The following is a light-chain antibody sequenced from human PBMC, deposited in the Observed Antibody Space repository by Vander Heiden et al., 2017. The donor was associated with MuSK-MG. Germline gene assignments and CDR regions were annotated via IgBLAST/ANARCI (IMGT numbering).Light chain of an antibody. V-gene: IGKV2-24*01. Sequence: DIVMTQSPLASPVTLVQPASISCRSGQCLVHSDGNTYLSWLQQRPGQPPRLLIYKSSNRASGVPDRFSGSGAGTDFTLKISRVEAEDIGVYYCKQAKKFPQTFGEGTKVEIK. J-gene: IGKJ4*02. CDR1: QCLVHSDGNTY. CDR3: KQAKKFPQT. CDR2: KSS.